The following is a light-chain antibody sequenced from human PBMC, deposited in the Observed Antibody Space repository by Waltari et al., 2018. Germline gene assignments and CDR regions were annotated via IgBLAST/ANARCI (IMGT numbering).Light chain of an antibody. CDR1: QGIGND. CDR2: AAS. V-gene: IGKV1-6*02. Sequence: AIQMTQSPSSLSASVGDRVTITCRASQGIGNDVGWYQQTPGKAPKLLISAASSLQSGVPSRFSGSGSGTDFTLTISSLQAEDVAVYYCQQYYTTPLTFGPGTKVDIK. J-gene: IGKJ3*01. CDR3: QQYYTTPLT.